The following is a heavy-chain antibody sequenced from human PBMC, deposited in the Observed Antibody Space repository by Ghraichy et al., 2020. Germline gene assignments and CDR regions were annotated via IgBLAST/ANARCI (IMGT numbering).Heavy chain of an antibody. CDR1: GGSISSSNW. J-gene: IGHJ4*02. D-gene: IGHD2-2*01. CDR2: IYHSGST. V-gene: IGHV4-4*02. Sequence: SETLSLTCAVSGGSISSSNWWSWVRQPPGKGLEWIGEIYHSGSTNYNPSLKSRVTISVDKSKNQFSLKLSSVTAADTAVYYCARGGEYCSSTSCYREAFDYWGQGTLVTVSS. CDR3: ARGGEYCSSTSCYREAFDY.